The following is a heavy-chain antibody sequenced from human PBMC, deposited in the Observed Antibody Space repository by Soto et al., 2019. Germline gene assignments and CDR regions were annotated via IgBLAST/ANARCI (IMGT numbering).Heavy chain of an antibody. D-gene: IGHD3-3*01. CDR1: GGTFTSYT. V-gene: IGHV1-69*02. CDR2: IVPILGLA. Sequence: SVKVSCKTSGGTFTSYTIGWVRQAPGQGLEWMGRIVPILGLASYAQKFQGRVTITADKSTSTAYMELSSLTSEDTAVYFCAWMQTYFDFWSGYSYWGPGTLVTVSS. CDR3: AWMQTYFDFWSGYSY. J-gene: IGHJ4*02.